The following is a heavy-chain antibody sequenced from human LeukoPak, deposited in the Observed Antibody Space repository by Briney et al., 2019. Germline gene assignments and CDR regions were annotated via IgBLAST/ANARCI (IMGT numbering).Heavy chain of an antibody. D-gene: IGHD3-22*01. CDR1: GGSISSGSYY. Sequence: SETLSLTCTVSGGSISSGSYYWSWIRQPAGKGLEWIGRIYTSGSTNYSPSLKSRVTISVDTSKNQFSLKLSSVTAADTAVYYCARAGDDSSGYSLDYWGQGTLVTVSS. CDR2: IYTSGST. J-gene: IGHJ4*02. CDR3: ARAGDDSSGYSLDY. V-gene: IGHV4-61*02.